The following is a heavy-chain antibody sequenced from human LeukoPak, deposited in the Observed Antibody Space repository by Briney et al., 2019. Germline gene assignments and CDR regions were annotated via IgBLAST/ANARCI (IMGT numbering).Heavy chain of an antibody. CDR1: GFTFSGY. J-gene: IGHJ4*02. D-gene: IGHD6-19*01. V-gene: IGHV3-30*02. CDR2: IRYDGNNK. CDR3: AKGSGYYVDY. Sequence: PGGCLRLSCAASGFTFSGYMHWVRQAPGKGLEWVTFIRYDGNNKYYADSVKGRFTISRDNSKNTLYLQMNSLRADDTAVYYCAKGSGYYVDYWGQGTLVTVSS.